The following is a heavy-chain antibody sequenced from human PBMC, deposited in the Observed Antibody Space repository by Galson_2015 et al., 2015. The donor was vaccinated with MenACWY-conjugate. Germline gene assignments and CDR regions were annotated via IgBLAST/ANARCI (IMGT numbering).Heavy chain of an antibody. CDR3: ARSDWLDP. Sequence: SLRLSCAASGFTFSSSWMHWVRQAPGKGLVWVSRIKPDGTSTTYADSVKGRFTISRDNAKNTVYLQMNNLRDEDTAVYYRARSDWLDPRGQGTLVTVSS. J-gene: IGHJ5*02. CDR2: IKPDGTST. V-gene: IGHV3-74*01. CDR1: GFTFSSSW.